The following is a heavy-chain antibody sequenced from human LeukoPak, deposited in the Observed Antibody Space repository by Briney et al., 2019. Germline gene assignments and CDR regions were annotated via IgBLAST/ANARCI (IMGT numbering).Heavy chain of an antibody. D-gene: IGHD6-19*01. CDR1: GFTFSSYW. CDR2: IKQDGSEK. CDR3: ARGTYSSGWGRNYYYGMDV. Sequence: SGGSLRLSCAASGFTFSSYWMSWVRQAPGKGLEWVANIKQDGSEKYYVDSVKGRFTISRDNAKNSLYLQMNSLRAEDTAVYYCARGTYSSGWGRNYYYGMDVWGQGTTVTVSS. V-gene: IGHV3-7*01. J-gene: IGHJ6*02.